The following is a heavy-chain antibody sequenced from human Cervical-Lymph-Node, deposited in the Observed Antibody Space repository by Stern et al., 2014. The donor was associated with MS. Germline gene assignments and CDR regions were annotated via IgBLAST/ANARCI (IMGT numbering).Heavy chain of an antibody. V-gene: IGHV1-69*01. D-gene: IGHD5-24*01. CDR3: ARGKRWLQLGFDY. Sequence: VQLVESGAEVKKPGSSVKVSCKASGGTFSSNAITWVRQAPGQGLEWMGGIIPMFGTANYAQKFQGRVTITADESTSTAYMELSSLRSEDTAVYYCARGKRWLQLGFDYWGQGTLVTVSS. CDR1: GGTFSSNA. J-gene: IGHJ4*02. CDR2: IIPMFGTA.